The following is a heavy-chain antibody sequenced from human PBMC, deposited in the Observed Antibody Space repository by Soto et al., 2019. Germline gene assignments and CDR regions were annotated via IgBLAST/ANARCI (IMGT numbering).Heavy chain of an antibody. J-gene: IGHJ5*01. V-gene: IGHV3-33*01. CDR1: GFAFSSHG. CDR3: ARDDDYDDNGLDS. D-gene: IGHD4-17*01. CDR2: IVREGSEK. Sequence: ESGGGVVQPGRSLRLSCAASGFAFSSHGMHWVRQAPGKGLEWVAVIVREGSEKHYADSVKGRFTISRDNSKNTLYLEMNRLRAEDTAVYYCARDDDYDDNGLDSWGQGTLVTVSS.